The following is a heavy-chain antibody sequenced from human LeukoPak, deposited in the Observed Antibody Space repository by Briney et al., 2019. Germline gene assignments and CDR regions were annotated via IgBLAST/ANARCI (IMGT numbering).Heavy chain of an antibody. V-gene: IGHV7-4-1*02. Sequence: ASVKVSCKASGYTFTSYAMNWVRQAPGQGLEWMGWISTNTGNPTYAQGFTGRFVFSLDTSVSTAYLQISSLKAEDTAVYYCATPAVVPAAAAYYYYGMDVWGQGTTVTVSS. D-gene: IGHD2-2*01. J-gene: IGHJ6*02. CDR2: ISTNTGNP. CDR1: GYTFTSYA. CDR3: ATPAVVPAAAAYYYYGMDV.